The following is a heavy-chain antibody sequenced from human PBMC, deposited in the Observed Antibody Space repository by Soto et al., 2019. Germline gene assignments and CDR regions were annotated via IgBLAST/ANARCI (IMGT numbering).Heavy chain of an antibody. J-gene: IGHJ4*02. CDR2: IHAYNGGT. Sequence: QVQLVQSGAEVKKPGASVKVSCKASGYTFSSYRISWVRQAPGQGPEWMGWIHAYNGGTKYAQKFQDRLIMTTDTSTSTAYMELRSLTSDDTAVYYCARADYGDDDYWGQGTLVTVSS. V-gene: IGHV1-18*01. CDR1: GYTFSSYR. CDR3: ARADYGDDDY. D-gene: IGHD4-17*01.